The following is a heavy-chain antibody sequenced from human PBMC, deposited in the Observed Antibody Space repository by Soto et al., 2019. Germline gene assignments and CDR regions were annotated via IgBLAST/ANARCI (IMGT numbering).Heavy chain of an antibody. D-gene: IGHD4-17*01. CDR3: AKASLGDSFFRDSFDS. CDR1: GFTFSSYA. V-gene: IGHV3-23*01. J-gene: IGHJ4*02. CDR2: ISGSGGST. Sequence: GGSLRLSCAASGFTFSSYAMSWVRQAPGKGLEWVSAISGSGGSTYYADSVKGRFTISRDNSKNTLYLQMNSLRAEDTAVYYCAKASLGDSFFRDSFDSWGQGTLVTVSS.